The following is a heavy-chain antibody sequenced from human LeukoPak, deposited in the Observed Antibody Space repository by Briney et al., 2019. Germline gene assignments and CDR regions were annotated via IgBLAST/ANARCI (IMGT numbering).Heavy chain of an antibody. J-gene: IGHJ4*02. V-gene: IGHV3-7*03. CDR1: GSTFSSYW. CDR3: ARSPLSFGELSFDY. CDR2: IKQDGSEK. Sequence: GGSLRLSCAASGSTFSSYWMSWVRQAPGKGLEWVANIKQDGSEKYYVDSVKGRFTISRDNAKNSLYLQMNSLRAEDTAVYYCARSPLSFGELSFDYWGQGTLVTVSS. D-gene: IGHD3-10*01.